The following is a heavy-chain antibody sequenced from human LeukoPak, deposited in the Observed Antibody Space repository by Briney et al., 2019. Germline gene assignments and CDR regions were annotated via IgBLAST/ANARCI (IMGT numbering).Heavy chain of an antibody. V-gene: IGHV1-2*04. CDR1: GGTFSSYA. D-gene: IGHD1-26*01. CDR2: INPNSGGT. J-gene: IGHJ6*02. CDR3: AREGIVGATTFYYGMDV. Sequence: GASVKVSCKASGGTFSSYAISWVRQAPGQGLEWMGWINPNSGGTNYAQKFQGWVTMTRDTSISTAYMELSRLRSDDTAVYYCAREGIVGATTFYYGMDVWGQGTTVTVSS.